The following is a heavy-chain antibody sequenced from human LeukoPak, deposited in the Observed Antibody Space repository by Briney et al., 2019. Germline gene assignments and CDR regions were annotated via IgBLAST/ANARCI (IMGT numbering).Heavy chain of an antibody. CDR3: ARQKSQFLLPSADWFFDL. CDR1: GGSISSYY. J-gene: IGHJ2*01. D-gene: IGHD5-24*01. CDR2: IYYSGST. Sequence: PSETLSLTCTVSGGSISSYYWSWIRQPPGKGLEWIGYIYYSGSTSYNPSLRSRVTISVDASKNQFSLKLSSVTAADTAVYCARQKSQFLLPSADWFFDLWGRGTLVTVSS. V-gene: IGHV4-59*08.